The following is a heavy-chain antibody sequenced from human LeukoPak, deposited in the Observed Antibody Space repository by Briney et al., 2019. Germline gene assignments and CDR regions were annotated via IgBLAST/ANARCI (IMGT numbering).Heavy chain of an antibody. J-gene: IGHJ4*02. V-gene: IGHV4-39*07. CDR1: GGSISSSSYY. D-gene: IGHD3-22*01. CDR3: ARNDSSGYFDY. CDR2: IYYSGST. Sequence: SETLSLTCTVSGGSISSSSYYWGWIRQPPGKGLEWIGSIYYSGSTYYNPSLKSRVTISVDTSKNQFSLKLNSVTAADTAVYYCARNDSSGYFDYWGQGTLVTVSS.